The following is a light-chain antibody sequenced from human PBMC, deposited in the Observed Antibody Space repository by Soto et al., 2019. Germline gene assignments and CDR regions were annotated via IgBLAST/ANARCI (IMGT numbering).Light chain of an antibody. CDR2: GTS. V-gene: IGKV3-20*01. Sequence: EIVLTQSPGTLSLSPGERATLSCRASQSVASSYLAWYQQKLGQSPRLLIYGTSSRATGIPDRFSGSGSGTDFTLTISRLEPEDFAVYYCQQYGGSPTFGQGTKVDIK. CDR3: QQYGGSPT. J-gene: IGKJ1*01. CDR1: QSVASSY.